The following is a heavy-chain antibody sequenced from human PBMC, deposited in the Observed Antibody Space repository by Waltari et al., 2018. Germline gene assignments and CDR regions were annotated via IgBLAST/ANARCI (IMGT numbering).Heavy chain of an antibody. Sequence: QLQLQASGPGLVKPSETLSLTCTVSGGSISSSSYYWGWTRQPPWKGLEWIGSIYYSGTTYYNPSLKSRVTISVDTSKNQFSLKLSSVTAADTAVYYCARLPDRGFYCGGDCYSDYWGQGTLVTVSS. CDR3: ARLPDRGFYCGGDCYSDY. D-gene: IGHD2-21*02. CDR2: IYYSGTT. CDR1: GGSISSSSYY. J-gene: IGHJ4*02. V-gene: IGHV4-39*01.